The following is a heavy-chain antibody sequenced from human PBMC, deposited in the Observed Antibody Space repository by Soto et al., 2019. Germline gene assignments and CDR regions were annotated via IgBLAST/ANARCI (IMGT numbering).Heavy chain of an antibody. CDR3: ARGPPDY. Sequence: QVQLVESGGGVVQPGRSLRLSCAASGFTFSSYGMHWVRQAPGKGLEWVAVIWYDGSNKYDSDSVKGRFTISRDNSKNRLYLQMNSLRAEDTAVYYCARGPPDYWGQGTLVTVSS. CDR1: GFTFSSYG. V-gene: IGHV3-33*01. CDR2: IWYDGSNK. J-gene: IGHJ4*02.